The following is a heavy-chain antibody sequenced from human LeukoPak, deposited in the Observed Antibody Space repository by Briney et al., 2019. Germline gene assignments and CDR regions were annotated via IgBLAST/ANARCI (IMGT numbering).Heavy chain of an antibody. CDR1: GYTFTGYY. V-gene: IGHV1-2*02. D-gene: IGHD3-3*01. J-gene: IGHJ5*02. CDR3: ARDWYYDFWSGYFRPENWFDP. Sequence: WASVKVSSKASGYTFTGYYMHWVRQAPGQGLEWMGWINPNSGGTNYAQKFQGRVTMTRDTSISTAYMELSRLRSDDTAVYYCARDWYYDFWSGYFRPENWFDPWGQGTLVTVSS. CDR2: INPNSGGT.